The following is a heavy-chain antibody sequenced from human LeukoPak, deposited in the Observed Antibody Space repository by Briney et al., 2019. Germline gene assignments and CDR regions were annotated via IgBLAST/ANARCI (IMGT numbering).Heavy chain of an antibody. CDR3: AKRSTVTTSPIDY. J-gene: IGHJ4*02. D-gene: IGHD4-11*01. CDR2: ISGSGGST. Sequence: GGSLRLSCAASGFTFSSYGIHWVRQAPGKGLEWVSAISGSGGSTYYADSVKGRFTISRDNSKNTLYLQMNSLRAEDTAVYYCAKRSTVTTSPIDYWGQGTLVTVSS. V-gene: IGHV3-23*01. CDR1: GFTFSSYG.